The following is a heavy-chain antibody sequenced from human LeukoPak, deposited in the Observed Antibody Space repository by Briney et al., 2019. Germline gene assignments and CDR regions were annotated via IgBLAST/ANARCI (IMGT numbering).Heavy chain of an antibody. V-gene: IGHV1-69*05. CDR3: ARAYRRYDFWSGYYTGSYYYYYMDV. D-gene: IGHD3-3*01. CDR1: GGTFSSYA. Sequence: SVKVSCKASGGTFSSYAISRVRQAPGQGLEWMGGIIPIFGTANYAQKFQGRVTIATDESTSTAYMELSSLRSEDTAVYYCARAYRRYDFWSGYYTGSYYYYYMDVWGKGTTVTVSS. J-gene: IGHJ6*03. CDR2: IIPIFGTA.